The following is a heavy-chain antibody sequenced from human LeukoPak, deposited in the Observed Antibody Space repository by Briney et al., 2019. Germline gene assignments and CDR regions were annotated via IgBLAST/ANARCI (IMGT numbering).Heavy chain of an antibody. D-gene: IGHD4-17*01. CDR3: ARGDGAPGGWYFDL. CDR1: GCSISSSNC. V-gene: IGHV4-4*02. CDR2: SYHSGST. J-gene: IGHJ2*01. Sequence: SGTLSLTCAVSGCSISSSNCWSWVRQPPGKGLDWIGESYHSGSTNYNPSLKSRVTLSGRKGKNQSSLKPTSVTAADPAVSDRARGDGAPGGWYFDLWGRGTLVTVSS.